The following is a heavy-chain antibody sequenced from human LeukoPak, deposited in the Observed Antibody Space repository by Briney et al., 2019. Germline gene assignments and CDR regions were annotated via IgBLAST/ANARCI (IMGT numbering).Heavy chain of an antibody. J-gene: IGHJ5*02. CDR2: INHSGST. D-gene: IGHD4-17*01. Sequence: SETLSLTCAVYGGSFSDYYWSWIRQPPGKGLEWIGEINHSGSTNYNPSLKSRVTISVDTSKNQFSLNLNSVTAADTAVYYCARVDSYGRTTVTTLWFDPWGQGTLVTVSS. CDR3: ARVDSYGRTTVTTLWFDP. CDR1: GGSFSDYY. V-gene: IGHV4-34*01.